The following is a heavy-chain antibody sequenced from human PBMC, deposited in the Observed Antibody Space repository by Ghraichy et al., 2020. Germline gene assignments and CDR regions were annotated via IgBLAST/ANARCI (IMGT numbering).Heavy chain of an antibody. V-gene: IGHV3-7*01. D-gene: IGHD7-27*01. CDR3: ASGGGLGIRYFEY. Sequence: GGSLRLSCAASGFTFSTYWTSWVRQAPGKGLEWVANIKQDGSDKYYVDSVKGRFTISRDNAKNSLYLQMSSLRAEDTAVYYCASGGGLGIRYFEYWGQGTLVTVSS. J-gene: IGHJ4*02. CDR2: IKQDGSDK. CDR1: GFTFSTYW.